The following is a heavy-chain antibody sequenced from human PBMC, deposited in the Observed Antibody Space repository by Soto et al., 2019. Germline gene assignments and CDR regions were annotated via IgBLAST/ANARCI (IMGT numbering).Heavy chain of an antibody. CDR1: GGSICSYY. CDR2: IYYSGST. Sequence: SETLSLTCTVSGGSICSYYWSWIRQPPGKGLEWIGYIYYSGSTNYNPSLKSRVTISVDTSKNQFSLKLSSVTAADTAVYYCARGGSGWYYYYGMDVWGQGTTVTVSS. D-gene: IGHD6-19*01. CDR3: ARGGSGWYYYYGMDV. J-gene: IGHJ6*02. V-gene: IGHV4-59*01.